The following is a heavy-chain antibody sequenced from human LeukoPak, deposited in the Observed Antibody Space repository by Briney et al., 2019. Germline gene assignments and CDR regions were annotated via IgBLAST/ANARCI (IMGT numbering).Heavy chain of an antibody. J-gene: IGHJ4*02. Sequence: PGGSLRLSCATSGFNFRSYWMSWVRQAPGKGLEWVANIKQDGSEKNYVDSVKGRFTISRDNAKNSLYLEMNSLRDEDTAVYYCARGGPREPPVILEWLPDYWGQGAQVTVSS. D-gene: IGHD3-3*01. CDR1: GFNFRSYW. V-gene: IGHV3-7*01. CDR3: ARGGPREPPVILEWLPDY. CDR2: IKQDGSEK.